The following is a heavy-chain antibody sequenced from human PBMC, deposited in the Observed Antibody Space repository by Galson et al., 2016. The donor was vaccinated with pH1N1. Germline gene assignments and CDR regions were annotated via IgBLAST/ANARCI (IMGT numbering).Heavy chain of an antibody. V-gene: IGHV4-59*08. J-gene: IGHJ4*02. CDR1: GGSISGYY. Sequence: SETLSLTCTVSGGSISGYYWSWIRQPPGKGLEWIGYIYYSGSTNYNPSLTSRVTISVDTSKNQFSLKLSSVTAADTAVYYCARLLPLDGDPSSYFDYWGQGTLVTVSS. D-gene: IGHD4-17*01. CDR2: IYYSGST. CDR3: ARLLPLDGDPSSYFDY.